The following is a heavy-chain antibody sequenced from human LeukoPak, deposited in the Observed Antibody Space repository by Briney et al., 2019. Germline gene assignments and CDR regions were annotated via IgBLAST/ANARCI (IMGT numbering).Heavy chain of an antibody. V-gene: IGHV1-2*02. J-gene: IGHJ4*02. CDR1: GYTFTGYY. Sequence: ASVKVSCKASGYTFTGYYMHWVRQAPGQGLEWMGWINPNSGGTNYAQKFQGRVTMTRDTSISTAYMELSRLRSDDTAVYYCARAGTRSAAGTDFDYWGQGTLVTVSS. CDR2: INPNSGGT. D-gene: IGHD6-13*01. CDR3: ARAGTRSAAGTDFDY.